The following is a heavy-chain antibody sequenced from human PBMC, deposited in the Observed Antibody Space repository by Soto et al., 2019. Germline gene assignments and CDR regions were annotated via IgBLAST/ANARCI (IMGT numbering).Heavy chain of an antibody. CDR3: ASEASGYDF. CDR2: IIPVFGRP. Sequence: ASVKVSCRASGGTFSSFGISWVRQAPGQGLEWMGGIIPVFGRPNYAQRFRGRLTITADESTNTSYMELIDLTSEGTAVYYCASEASGYDFWGQGTQVNVSS. CDR1: GGTFSSFG. J-gene: IGHJ1*01. V-gene: IGHV1-69*13. D-gene: IGHD5-12*01.